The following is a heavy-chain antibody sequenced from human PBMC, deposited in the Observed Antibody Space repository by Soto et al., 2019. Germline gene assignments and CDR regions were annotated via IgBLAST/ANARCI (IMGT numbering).Heavy chain of an antibody. J-gene: IGHJ6*02. Sequence: PGGSLRLSCSDSGFTFRSYSMNWVRQAPGKGLEWVSSISSSSSYIYYADSVKGRFTISRDNAKNSLYLQMNSLRAEDTAVYYCARDYHDFWSGYSHYYYYYGMDVWGQGTTVTVSS. V-gene: IGHV3-21*01. CDR1: GFTFRSYS. CDR3: ARDYHDFWSGYSHYYYYYGMDV. D-gene: IGHD3-3*01. CDR2: ISSSSSYI.